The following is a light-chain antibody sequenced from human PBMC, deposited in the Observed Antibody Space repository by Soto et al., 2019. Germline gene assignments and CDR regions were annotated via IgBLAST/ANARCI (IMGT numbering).Light chain of an antibody. J-gene: IGKJ5*01. Sequence: DIVLTQSPGTLSLSPGERATLYCRASQSVSSNHLAWYQXKPGQXXRXXIYDAYNRATGIPPRFSGSGSGTDLTITISSLEPEDSEVYDCQQRHMWPITFGQGTRLEIK. CDR1: QSVSSN. CDR3: QQRHMWPIT. V-gene: IGKV3-11*01. CDR2: DAY.